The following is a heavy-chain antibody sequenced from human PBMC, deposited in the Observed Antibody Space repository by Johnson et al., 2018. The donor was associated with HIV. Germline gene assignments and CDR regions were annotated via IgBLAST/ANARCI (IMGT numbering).Heavy chain of an antibody. J-gene: IGHJ3*02. CDR1: GFTFSSYA. V-gene: IGHV3-23*04. D-gene: IGHD4-23*01. Sequence: VQLVESGGGVVQPGRSLRLSCAASGFTFSSYAMHWVRQAPGKGLEWVSAISGSGGSTYYADSVKGRFTISRDNSKNSLYLQMNSLRAEETAVYYCASYGWGGNDAFDIWGQGTMVTVSS. CDR2: ISGSGGST. CDR3: ASYGWGGNDAFDI.